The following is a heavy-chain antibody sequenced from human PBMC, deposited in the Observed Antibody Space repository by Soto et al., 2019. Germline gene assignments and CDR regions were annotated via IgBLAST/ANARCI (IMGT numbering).Heavy chain of an antibody. CDR1: GFTFSSYS. CDR2: IGKSSSPI. V-gene: IGHV3-48*02. J-gene: IGHJ4*02. Sequence: EVQLVESGGGLVQPGGSLRLSCAASGFTFSSYSMTWVRQAPGKGLEWVSYIGKSSSPIFYADSVRGRFFISRDNAKNSLYLQMNSLRDVDTAVYYCVRDSGRGGADDYWGQGTLVTVSS. D-gene: IGHD1-26*01. CDR3: VRDSGRGGADDY.